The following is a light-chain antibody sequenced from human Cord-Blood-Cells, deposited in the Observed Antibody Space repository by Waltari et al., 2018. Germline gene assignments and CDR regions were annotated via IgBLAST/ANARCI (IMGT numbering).Light chain of an antibody. Sequence: QSALTQSASVSGSPGQSITISCTGTSSDVGGYNYVSWYQHHPGKAPKLMIYNCSKRPSGVSNRFSGAKSGNTASPTISGLQAEDEADYYCSSYTSSRVFGTGTKVTVL. CDR1: SSDVGGYNY. CDR3: SSYTSSRV. CDR2: NCS. V-gene: IGLV2-14*03. J-gene: IGLJ1*01.